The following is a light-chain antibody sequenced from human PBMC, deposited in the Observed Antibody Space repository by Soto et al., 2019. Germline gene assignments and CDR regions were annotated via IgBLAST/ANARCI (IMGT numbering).Light chain of an antibody. J-gene: IGKJ4*01. CDR1: KNFLHTSYNNNH. V-gene: IGKV4-1*01. CDR3: QQYYSPPPT. Sequence: DIVMTQSQDSLAASLGERATINSKSSKNFLHTSYNNNHLAWNQQKRGQPPKLVFNWASTREDGVPDRFSASGYGTDFTLTIRRLQAEHVAVYYCQQYYSPPPTFGGGTRVEI. CDR2: WAS.